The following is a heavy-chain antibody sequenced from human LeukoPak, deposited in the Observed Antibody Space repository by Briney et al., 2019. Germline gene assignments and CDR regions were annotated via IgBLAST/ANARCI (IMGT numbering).Heavy chain of an antibody. J-gene: IGHJ4*02. Sequence: SQTLSLTCTVSGGSISSGSYYWSWIRQPAGKGLEWIGRIYTSGSTNYNPSLKSRVTISVDTSKNQFSLKLSSVAAADTAVYYCARAPLDYGDYVYYFDYWGQGTLVTVSS. CDR3: ARAPLDYGDYVYYFDY. D-gene: IGHD4-17*01. CDR1: GGSISSGSYY. V-gene: IGHV4-61*02. CDR2: IYTSGST.